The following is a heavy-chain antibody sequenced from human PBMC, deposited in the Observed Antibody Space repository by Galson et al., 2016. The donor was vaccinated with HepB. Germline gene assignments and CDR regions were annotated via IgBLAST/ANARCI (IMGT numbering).Heavy chain of an antibody. CDR1: GFTFSDYG. V-gene: IGHV3-30*03. Sequence: LRLSSAASGFTFSDYGMHWVRQTPGKGLEWVAVISFDGRNKQYADSVKGRFTISRDDSNDTLCLQMNSLRAEDTAVYYCLSSGWSIGFDYWGQGAPVTVSS. J-gene: IGHJ4*02. D-gene: IGHD3-22*01. CDR3: LSSGWSIGFDY. CDR2: ISFDGRNK.